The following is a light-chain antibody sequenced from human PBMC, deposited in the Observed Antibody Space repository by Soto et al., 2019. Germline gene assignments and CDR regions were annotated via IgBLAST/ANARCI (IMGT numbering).Light chain of an antibody. V-gene: IGLV2-23*02. J-gene: IGLJ2*01. Sequence: QSALTKPASVSGSPGQSITISCTGTSSDVGFSNLISWYQQHPGKAPKVIIFEVTKRPSGVSDRISGSKSGNTASLTISGLQAEDEADYYCISHTVVFGGGTKLTVL. CDR3: ISHTVV. CDR2: EVT. CDR1: SSDVGFSNL.